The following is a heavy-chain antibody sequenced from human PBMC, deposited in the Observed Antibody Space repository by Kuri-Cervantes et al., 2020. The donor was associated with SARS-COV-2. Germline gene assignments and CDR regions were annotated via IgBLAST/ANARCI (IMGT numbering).Heavy chain of an antibody. D-gene: IGHD6-19*01. CDR2: ISGSGGST. J-gene: IGHJ4*02. Sequence: LSLTCAASGFTFSSYAMSWVRQAPGKGLEWVSTISGSGGSTHYADSVKGRFTISRDNSKNTLYLQMNSLRAEDTAVYYCAKASPTSYSSGWYAHYWGQGTLVTVSS. V-gene: IGHV3-23*01. CDR1: GFTFSSYA. CDR3: AKASPTSYSSGWYAHY.